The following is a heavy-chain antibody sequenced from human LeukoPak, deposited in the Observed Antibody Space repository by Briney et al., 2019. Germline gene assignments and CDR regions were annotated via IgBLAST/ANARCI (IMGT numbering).Heavy chain of an antibody. Sequence: PSETLSLTCTVSGGSISSYYWSWVRQAPGKGLEWVSGINWNGGSTGYADSVKGRFTISRDNAKNSLYLQMNSLRAEDTALYHCARDSRESTVTYMDVWGKGTTVTISS. CDR1: GGSISSYY. J-gene: IGHJ6*03. V-gene: IGHV3-20*01. CDR3: ARDSRESTVTYMDV. D-gene: IGHD4-17*01. CDR2: INWNGGST.